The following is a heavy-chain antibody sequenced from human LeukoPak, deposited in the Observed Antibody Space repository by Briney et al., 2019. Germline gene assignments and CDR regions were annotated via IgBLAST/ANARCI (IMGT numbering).Heavy chain of an antibody. J-gene: IGHJ4*02. D-gene: IGHD6-13*01. CDR1: GFTFSNAW. CDR2: IWYDGSNK. V-gene: IGHV3-33*08. Sequence: GGSLRLSCAASGFTFSNAWMSWVRQAPGKGLEWVAVIWYDGSNKYYADSVKGRFTISRDNSKNTLYLQMNSLRAEDTAVYYCARGHSSSWYFDYGGQETLVTVPS. CDR3: ARGHSSSWYFDY.